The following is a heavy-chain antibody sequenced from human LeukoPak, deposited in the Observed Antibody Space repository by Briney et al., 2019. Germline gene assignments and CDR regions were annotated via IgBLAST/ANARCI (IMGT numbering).Heavy chain of an antibody. CDR2: MNPNSGNT. J-gene: IGHJ5*02. Sequence: ASVKVSCKASGYTFTSYDINLVRQATGQGLEWMGWMNPNSGNTGYAHKVQGRGTMTRNTSISTAYMELSSLRSEDTAVYYCARGGYYDILTGYYRFDPWGQGTLVTVSS. CDR3: ARGGYYDILTGYYRFDP. D-gene: IGHD3-9*01. V-gene: IGHV1-8*01. CDR1: GYTFTSYD.